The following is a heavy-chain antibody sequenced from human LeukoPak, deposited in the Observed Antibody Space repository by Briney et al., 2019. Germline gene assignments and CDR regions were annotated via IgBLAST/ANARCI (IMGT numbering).Heavy chain of an antibody. CDR3: ARSAGGIYYYYGMDV. J-gene: IGHJ6*02. D-gene: IGHD3-16*01. V-gene: IGHV3-7*04. CDR1: GFALSSYW. Sequence: GGSLRLSCAASGFALSSYWMTWVRQAPGKGLQWVANINQDGSEMYYVDSVKGRFTISRDNAKNSLYLQMNSLRAEDTAVYYCARSAGGIYYYYGMDVGGQGTTVTVSS. CDR2: INQDGSEM.